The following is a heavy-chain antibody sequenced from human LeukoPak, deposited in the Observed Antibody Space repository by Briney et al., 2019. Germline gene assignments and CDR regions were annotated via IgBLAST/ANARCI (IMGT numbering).Heavy chain of an antibody. V-gene: IGHV3-48*03. D-gene: IGHD2-21*02. J-gene: IGHJ4*02. CDR1: GFTFSSYE. CDR3: VMDGDYCGGDCYLDY. CDR2: ISSSGSTI. Sequence: GGSLRLSCAASGFTFSSYEMNWVRQAPGRGLEWVSYISSSGSTIYYADSVKGRFTISRDNAKNSLYLQMNSLRAEDTAVYYCVMDGDYCGGDCYLDYWGQGTLVTVSS.